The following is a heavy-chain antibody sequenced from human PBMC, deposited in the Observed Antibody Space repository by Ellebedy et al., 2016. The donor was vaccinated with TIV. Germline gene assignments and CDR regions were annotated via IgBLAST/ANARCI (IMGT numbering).Heavy chain of an antibody. CDR3: ARDGVDGMDV. CDR1: GGSIRGYY. J-gene: IGHJ6*02. D-gene: IGHD2-15*01. CDR2: IDYSGST. V-gene: IGHV4-59*01. Sequence: PSETLSLTCTVSGGSIRGYYWTWIRQPPGTGLEWIGNIDYSGSTNYNPSLMSRVSISVDRSKNQFSLKLTSGTAADTALYYCARDGVDGMDVWGQGITVAVAS.